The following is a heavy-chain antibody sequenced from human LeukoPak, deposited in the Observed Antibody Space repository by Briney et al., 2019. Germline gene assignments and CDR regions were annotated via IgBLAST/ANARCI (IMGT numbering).Heavy chain of an antibody. V-gene: IGHV1-2*04. Sequence: ASVKVSCKASGYTFTGYYMHWVRQAPGQGLEWMGWINPNSGGTNYAQKFQGWVTMTRDTSISTAYMELSRLRSDDTAVYYCAPSYSSSSLGDYWGQGTLVTVSS. CDR2: INPNSGGT. J-gene: IGHJ4*02. CDR3: APSYSSSSLGDY. D-gene: IGHD6-6*01. CDR1: GYTFTGYY.